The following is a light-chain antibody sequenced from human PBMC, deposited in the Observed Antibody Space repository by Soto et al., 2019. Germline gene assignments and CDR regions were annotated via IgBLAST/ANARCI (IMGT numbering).Light chain of an antibody. J-gene: IGLJ2*01. CDR3: QSYDSSLSGSVV. CDR1: SSNIGAGYD. V-gene: IGLV1-40*01. CDR2: GNS. Sequence: HYVLTQPPSVSGAPGQRVTISCTGSSSNIGAGYDVHWYQQLPGTAPKLLIYGNSNRPSGVPDRFSGSKSGTSASLAITGLQAEDEADYYCQSYDSSLSGSVVFGGGTKLTVL.